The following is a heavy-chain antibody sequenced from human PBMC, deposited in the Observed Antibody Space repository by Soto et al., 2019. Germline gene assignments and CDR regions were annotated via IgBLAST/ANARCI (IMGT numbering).Heavy chain of an antibody. CDR2: IYYSGST. CDR3: ARAVVGAWSWFDP. CDR1: GGSISSYY. V-gene: IGHV4-59*01. J-gene: IGHJ5*02. Sequence: SETLSLTCTVSGGSISSYYWSWIRQPPGKGLEWIGYIYYSGSTNYNPSLKSRVTISVDTSKNQFSLKLSSVTAAGTAVYYCARAVVGAWSWFDPWGQGTLVTVSS. D-gene: IGHD1-26*01.